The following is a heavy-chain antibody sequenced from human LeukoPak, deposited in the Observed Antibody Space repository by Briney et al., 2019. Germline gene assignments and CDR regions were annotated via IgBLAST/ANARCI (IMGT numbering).Heavy chain of an antibody. CDR3: ASIYYDSPFDY. V-gene: IGHV4-30-2*01. Sequence: PSQTLSLTCAVSGGSISSGGYSWSWIRQPPGKGMEWIGYIYHSGSTYYNPSLKSRVTISVDRSKNQFSLKLSSVTAADTAVYYCASIYYDSPFDYWGQGTLVTVSS. D-gene: IGHD3-22*01. CDR2: IYHSGST. CDR1: GGSISSGGYS. J-gene: IGHJ4*02.